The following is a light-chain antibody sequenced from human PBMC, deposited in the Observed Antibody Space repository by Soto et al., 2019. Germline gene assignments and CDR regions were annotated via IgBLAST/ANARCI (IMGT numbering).Light chain of an antibody. CDR1: QSVSSN. V-gene: IGKV3-15*01. J-gene: IGKJ5*01. CDR3: QQYNTWPPAIT. Sequence: EIVMTQSPATLSVSPGEGATLSCRASQSVSSNLAWYQQRPGQAPRLLIYGASTRATGIPARFSGSGSGTDFTLTISSLQSEDFAIYYCQQYNTWPPAITFGQGTRLDIK. CDR2: GAS.